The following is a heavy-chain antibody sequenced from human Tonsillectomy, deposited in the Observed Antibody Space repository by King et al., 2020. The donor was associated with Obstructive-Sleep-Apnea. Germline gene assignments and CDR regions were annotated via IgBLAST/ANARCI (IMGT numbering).Heavy chain of an antibody. Sequence: VQLVESGGGLVQPGRSLRLSCATSGFTFDDYAMHWVRQAPGKGLEWVSGISWNSGSIGYADSVKGRFTISRDNAKNSLYLQMNSLRAEDTAFYYCTKGYYDTNGYYFDYWGQGTLVTVSS. CDR2: ISWNSGSI. CDR3: TKGYYDTNGYYFDY. D-gene: IGHD3-22*01. CDR1: GFTFDDYA. V-gene: IGHV3-9*01. J-gene: IGHJ4*02.